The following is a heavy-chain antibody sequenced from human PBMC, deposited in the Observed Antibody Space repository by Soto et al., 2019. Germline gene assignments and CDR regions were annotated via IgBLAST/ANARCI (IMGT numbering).Heavy chain of an antibody. Sequence: TLSLTCTVSGGSISSGDYYWSWIRQPPGKGLEWIGYIYYSGSTYYNPSLKSRVTISVDTSKNQFSLKLSSVTAADTAVYYCARDDQKDYYDHAFDIWGQGTMVTVSS. V-gene: IGHV4-30-4*01. CDR2: IYYSGST. J-gene: IGHJ3*02. D-gene: IGHD3-22*01. CDR3: ARDDQKDYYDHAFDI. CDR1: GGSISSGDYY.